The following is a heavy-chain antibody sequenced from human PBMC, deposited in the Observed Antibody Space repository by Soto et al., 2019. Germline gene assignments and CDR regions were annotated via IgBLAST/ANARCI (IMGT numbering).Heavy chain of an antibody. J-gene: IGHJ4*02. D-gene: IGHD3-16*01. V-gene: IGHV3-21*01. CDR3: SRSPEVGVRGAY. Sequence: EVQLVESGGGLVKPGGSLRLSCTGSGFPFSAYNINWVRQAPGKGLEWVSSITVGSSHIYQPNSMKGRFTISRDDAKNSVYLQIDSLRDEHTALYYCSRSPEVGVRGAYWGQGTLVTVSS. CDR1: GFPFSAYN. CDR2: ITVGSSHI.